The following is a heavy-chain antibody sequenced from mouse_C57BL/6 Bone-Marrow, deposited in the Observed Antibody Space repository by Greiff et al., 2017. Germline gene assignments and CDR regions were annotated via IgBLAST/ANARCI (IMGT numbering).Heavy chain of an antibody. D-gene: IGHD2-3*01. V-gene: IGHV10-1*01. Sequence: EVMLVESGGGLVQPKGSLKLSCAASGFSFNTYAMNWVRQAPGKGLEWVARIRSKSNNYATYYADSVKDRFTISRDDSESMLYLQMNNLKTEDTAMYYCVRHFDGYYVTWFAYWGQGTLVTVSA. CDR1: GFSFNTYA. CDR3: VRHFDGYYVTWFAY. CDR2: IRSKSNNYAT. J-gene: IGHJ3*01.